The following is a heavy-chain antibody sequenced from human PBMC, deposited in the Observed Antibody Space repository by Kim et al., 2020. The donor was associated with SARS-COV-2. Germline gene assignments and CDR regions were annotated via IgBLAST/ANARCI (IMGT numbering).Heavy chain of an antibody. V-gene: IGHV1-18*01. CDR3: ARDVDPSHYYDNSPFDY. Sequence: ASVKVSCKTSGYTFTTFGISWVRQAPGQGLEWVGWISGYDGNTNLAQKVQGRLTMTTDTSTSTAYMELRSLRYDDTAVYYCARDVDPSHYYDNSPFDYWGQGTLVTVSS. CDR2: ISGYDGNT. D-gene: IGHD3-22*01. J-gene: IGHJ4*02. CDR1: GYTFTTFG.